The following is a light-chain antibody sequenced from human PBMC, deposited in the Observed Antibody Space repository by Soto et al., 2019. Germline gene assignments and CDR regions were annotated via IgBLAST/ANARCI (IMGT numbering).Light chain of an antibody. CDR3: QQYERYST. J-gene: IGKJ1*01. Sequence: DIHMTQSPSSLSVSVGDRVTITCRTSQNINAWLAWYQQRPGQAPKLLIYDASTVQSGVPSRFSGSGYGTEFTLTISGLQPEDSATYYCQQYERYSTFGQGTKVDIK. CDR2: DAS. V-gene: IGKV1-5*01. CDR1: QNINAW.